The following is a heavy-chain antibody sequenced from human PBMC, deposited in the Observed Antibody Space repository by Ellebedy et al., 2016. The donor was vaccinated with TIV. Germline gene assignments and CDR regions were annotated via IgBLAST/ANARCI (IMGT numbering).Heavy chain of an antibody. J-gene: IGHJ3*02. CDR1: GLTFSNNA. V-gene: IGHV3-23*01. CDR2: ISDSGSTT. Sequence: LGGSLRLSCAASGLTFSNNAMSWVRQAPGKGLEWVSAISDSGSTTYYADSVKGRFTISRDNSKNTLYLRMDSLRADDTAIYYCAKDPWGVGPAFDIWGQGTMVTVSS. CDR3: AKDPWGVGPAFDI. D-gene: IGHD1-26*01.